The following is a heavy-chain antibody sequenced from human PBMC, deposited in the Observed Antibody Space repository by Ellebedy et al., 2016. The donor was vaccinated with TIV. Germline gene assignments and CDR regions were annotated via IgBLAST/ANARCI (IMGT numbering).Heavy chain of an antibody. CDR2: ISSSGSTI. D-gene: IGHD3-9*01. J-gene: IGHJ4*02. V-gene: IGHV3-11*01. Sequence: GESLKISXAASGFTFSDYYMSWIRQAPGKGLEWVSYISSSGSTIYYADSVKGRFTISRDNAKNSLYLQMNSLRAEDTAVYYCARDPLVLDFDWLLHPEGRGLDYWGQGTLVTVSS. CDR3: ARDPLVLDFDWLLHPEGRGLDY. CDR1: GFTFSDYY.